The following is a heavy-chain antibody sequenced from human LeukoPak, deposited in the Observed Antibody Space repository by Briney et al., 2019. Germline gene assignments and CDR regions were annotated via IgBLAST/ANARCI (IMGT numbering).Heavy chain of an antibody. CDR2: IRSSGETV. Sequence: GVSLRLSCAASGFTFSRIAMSWVRQAPGKGLEWVSAIRSSGETVFSADSVKGRFTVSRDNSRQTSFLQMSSLRVEDTATYYCAKGQELDDGVFDSWGQGTLVTLP. CDR1: GFTFSRIA. V-gene: IGHV3-23*01. J-gene: IGHJ4*02. CDR3: AKGQELDDGVFDS. D-gene: IGHD1-1*01.